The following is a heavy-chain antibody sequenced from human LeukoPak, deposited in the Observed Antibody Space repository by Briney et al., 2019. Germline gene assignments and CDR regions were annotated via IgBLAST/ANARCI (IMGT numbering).Heavy chain of an antibody. J-gene: IGHJ4*02. D-gene: IGHD3-9*01. CDR3: ARGGRSTYFDWSPDY. CDR1: GFTFSDYY. V-gene: IGHV3-11*04. Sequence: PGGSLRLSCAASGFTFSDYYMSWIRQAPGKGLEWVSYISDSGSTIYYADSVKGRFTISRDNAKNSLYLQMNSLRAKDTAVYYCARGGRSTYFDWSPDYWGQGTLVTVSS. CDR2: ISDSGSTI.